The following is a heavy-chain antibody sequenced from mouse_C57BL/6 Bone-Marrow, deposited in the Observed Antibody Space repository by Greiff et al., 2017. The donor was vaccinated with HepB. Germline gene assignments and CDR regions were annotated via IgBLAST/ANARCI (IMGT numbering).Heavy chain of an antibody. CDR2: ISSGSSTI. J-gene: IGHJ2*01. D-gene: IGHD1-1*01. V-gene: IGHV5-17*01. Sequence: EVQLQESGGGLVKPGGSLKLSCAASGFTFSDYGMHWVRQAPEKGLEWVAYISSGSSTIYYADTVKGRFTISRDNAKNTLFLQMTSLRSEDTAMYYCARRDYYGSSYFDYWGQGTTLTVSS. CDR1: GFTFSDYG. CDR3: ARRDYYGSSYFDY.